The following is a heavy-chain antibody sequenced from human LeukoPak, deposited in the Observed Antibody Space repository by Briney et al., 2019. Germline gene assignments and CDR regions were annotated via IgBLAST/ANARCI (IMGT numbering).Heavy chain of an antibody. CDR3: ARAALYCSGGSCYPSTFDY. D-gene: IGHD2-15*01. J-gene: IGHJ4*02. CDR2: IYYSGGT. V-gene: IGHV4-59*01. Sequence: KPSETLSLTCTVSGGSISNSYWSWIRQPPGKGLEWIGYIYYSGGTNYSPSLKSRVTVSVDTSKNQFSLKLSSVTAADTAVYYCARAALYCSGGSCYPSTFDYWGQGTLVTVSS. CDR1: GGSISNSY.